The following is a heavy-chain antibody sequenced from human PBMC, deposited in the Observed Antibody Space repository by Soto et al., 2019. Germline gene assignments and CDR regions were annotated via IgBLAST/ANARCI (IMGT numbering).Heavy chain of an antibody. CDR2: TYYRSKWKN. CDR1: GDSVSSNSAA. J-gene: IGHJ4*02. Sequence: SQTLSLTCAISGDSVSSNSAAWNWIRQSPSRGLEWLVRTYYRSKWKNDYAVSVKSRITINPDTSKNQFSLQLNSVTPEDTAVYYCARDLVTQETYYDYIWGSYRGAGFDYWGQGTLVTVSS. CDR3: ARDLVTQETYYDYIWGSYRGAGFDY. V-gene: IGHV6-1*01. D-gene: IGHD3-16*02.